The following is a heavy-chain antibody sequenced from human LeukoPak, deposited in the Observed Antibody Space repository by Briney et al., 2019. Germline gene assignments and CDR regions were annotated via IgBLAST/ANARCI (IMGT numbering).Heavy chain of an antibody. Sequence: SETLSLTCTVSGDSISSYYWSWVRQPAGKGLEWIERIHPSGSTNYNPSLKSPVTLPVDTSKNQFSLKLSSVTAADTAVYYCARDDRIAVAGRDYWGQGTLVTVSS. CDR3: ARDDRIAVAGRDY. J-gene: IGHJ4*02. CDR2: IHPSGST. D-gene: IGHD6-19*01. V-gene: IGHV4-4*07. CDR1: GDSISSYY.